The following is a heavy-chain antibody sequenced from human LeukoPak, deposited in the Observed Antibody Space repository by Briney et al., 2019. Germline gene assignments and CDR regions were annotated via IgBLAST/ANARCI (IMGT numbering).Heavy chain of an antibody. CDR2: IYYSGST. V-gene: IGHV4-39*01. Sequence: PSETLSLTCTVSGGSISSSSYYWGWIRQPPGEGLEWIGSIYYSGSTYYNPSLKSRVTISVDTSKNQFSLKLSSVTAADTAVYYCARHFRALRYFDWLIDYYYYMDVWGKGTTVTISS. CDR1: GGSISSSSYY. J-gene: IGHJ6*03. CDR3: ARHFRALRYFDWLIDYYYYMDV. D-gene: IGHD3-9*01.